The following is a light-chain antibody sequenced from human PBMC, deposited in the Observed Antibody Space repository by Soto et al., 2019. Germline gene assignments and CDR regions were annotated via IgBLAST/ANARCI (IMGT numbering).Light chain of an antibody. V-gene: IGLV2-14*03. CDR2: EVS. CDR1: SSDVGGYNF. Sequence: QSVLTQPASVFGSPGQLITFSCTGTSSDVGGYNFVSWYQQHPGKAPKLMIYEVSSRPSGVSNRFSGSKSGNTASLTISGLQPEDEADYYCSSYTTSTTVVFGTGTKV. J-gene: IGLJ1*01. CDR3: SSYTTSTTVV.